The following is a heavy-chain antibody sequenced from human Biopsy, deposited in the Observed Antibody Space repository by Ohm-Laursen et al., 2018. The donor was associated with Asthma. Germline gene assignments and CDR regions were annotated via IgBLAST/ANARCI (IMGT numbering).Heavy chain of an antibody. CDR3: ATFPYGDYLPLDY. Sequence: SLRLSCAASGFSFSNFAIHWVRQAPGKGLEWVAVMSFDGRQTYYADSVKGRFTISRDNSKNTLYLQMNSPRAEDTAVYYCATFPYGDYLPLDYWGQGTLVTVSS. V-gene: IGHV3-30*03. CDR2: MSFDGRQT. J-gene: IGHJ4*02. CDR1: GFSFSNFA. D-gene: IGHD4-17*01.